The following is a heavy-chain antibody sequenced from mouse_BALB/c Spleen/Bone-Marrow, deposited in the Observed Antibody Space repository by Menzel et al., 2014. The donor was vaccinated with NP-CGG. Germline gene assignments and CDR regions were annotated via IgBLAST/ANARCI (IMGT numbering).Heavy chain of an antibody. V-gene: IGHV1S81*02. J-gene: IGHJ2*01. CDR2: ISPSNGRT. Sequence: VHLVESGAELVKPGASVKLSCKASGYTFTSYWMHWVKQRPGQGLEWIGEISPSNGRTNYNEKFKTKATLTVDKSSNTAYMQLSRLTSEDSAVYYCARKGADYEDYWGQGTTLTVSS. CDR3: ARKGADYEDY. D-gene: IGHD2-4*01. CDR1: GYTFTSYW.